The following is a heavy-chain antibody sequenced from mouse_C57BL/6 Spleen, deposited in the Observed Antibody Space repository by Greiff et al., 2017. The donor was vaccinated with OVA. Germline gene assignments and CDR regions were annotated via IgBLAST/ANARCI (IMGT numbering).Heavy chain of an antibody. J-gene: IGHJ4*01. D-gene: IGHD2-4*01. CDR2: ISSGGDYI. Sequence: EVKLVESGEGLVKPGGSLKLPCAASGFTFSSYAMSWVRQTPEKRLEWVAYISSGGDYIYYAVTVKGRFTISRDNARNTLYLQMSSLKSEDTAMYYCTRGGDYDGDYYAMDYWGQGTSVTVSS. V-gene: IGHV5-9-1*02. CDR1: GFTFSSYA. CDR3: TRGGDYDGDYYAMDY.